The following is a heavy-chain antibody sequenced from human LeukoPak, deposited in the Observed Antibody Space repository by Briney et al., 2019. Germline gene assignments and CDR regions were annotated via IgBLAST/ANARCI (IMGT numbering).Heavy chain of an antibody. D-gene: IGHD2-15*01. V-gene: IGHV4-59*01. J-gene: IGHJ4*02. CDR1: GGSISSYY. CDR3: ARLEYCSGGSCYPYYFDY. Sequence: SETLSLTCTVSGGSISSYYWSWIRQPPGKGLEWIGYIYYSGSTNYNPSLKSRVTISVDTYKNQFSLKLSSVTAADTAVYYCARLEYCSGGSCYPYYFDYWGQGTLVTVSS. CDR2: IYYSGST.